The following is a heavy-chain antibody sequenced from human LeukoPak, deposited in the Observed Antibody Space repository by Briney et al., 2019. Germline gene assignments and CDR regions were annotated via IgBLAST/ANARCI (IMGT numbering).Heavy chain of an antibody. CDR2: ISYDGSNK. CDR3: ARDGHTIAAAGRKYFDY. V-gene: IGHV3-30*03. CDR1: GFTFSSYG. Sequence: GGSLRLSCAASGFTFSSYGMHWVRQAPGKGLEWVAVISYDGSNKYYADSVKGRFTISRDNAKNSLYLQMNSLRAEDTAVYYCARDGHTIAAAGRKYFDYWGQGTLVTVSS. D-gene: IGHD6-13*01. J-gene: IGHJ4*02.